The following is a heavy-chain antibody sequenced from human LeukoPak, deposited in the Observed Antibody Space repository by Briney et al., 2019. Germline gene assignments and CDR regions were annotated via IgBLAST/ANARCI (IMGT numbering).Heavy chain of an antibody. V-gene: IGHV1-18*01. D-gene: IGHD1-26*01. CDR2: ISAYSGNT. CDR3: ARDPLGGSYLTYFDY. CDR1: GYTFTSYG. J-gene: IGHJ4*02. Sequence: ASVKVSCKASGYTFTSYGISWVRQAPGQGLEWMGWISAYSGNTNYAQKLQGRVTMTTDTSTSTAYMELRRQRSDDTAVYYCARDPLGGSYLTYFDYWGQGTLVTVSS.